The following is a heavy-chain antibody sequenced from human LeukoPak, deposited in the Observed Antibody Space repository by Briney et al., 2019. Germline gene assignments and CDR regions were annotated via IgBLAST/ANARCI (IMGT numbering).Heavy chain of an antibody. Sequence: DPGGSLRLSCAASGFTFSSYAMSWVRQAPGKGLEWVSAISGSGGSTYYADSVKGRFTISRDNSKNTLYLQMNSLRAEDTAVYYCAKFPGYSGSYDYFDYWGQGTLVTVSS. CDR3: AKFPGYSGSYDYFDY. CDR2: ISGSGGST. J-gene: IGHJ4*02. D-gene: IGHD1-26*01. V-gene: IGHV3-23*01. CDR1: GFTFSSYA.